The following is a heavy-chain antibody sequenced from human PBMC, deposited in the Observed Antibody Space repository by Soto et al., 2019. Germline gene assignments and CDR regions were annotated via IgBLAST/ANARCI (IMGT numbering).Heavy chain of an antibody. J-gene: IGHJ6*02. D-gene: IGHD3-10*01. V-gene: IGHV1-3*01. CDR1: GYTFTSYA. CDR3: AREIITMVRGVIYYYYGMDV. Sequence: GASVKVSCKASGYTFTSYAMHWVRQAPGQRLEWMGWINAGNGNTKYSQKFQGRVTITRDTSASTAYMELSSLRSEDTAVYYCAREIITMVRGVIYYYYGMDVWGQGTTVTVSS. CDR2: INAGNGNT.